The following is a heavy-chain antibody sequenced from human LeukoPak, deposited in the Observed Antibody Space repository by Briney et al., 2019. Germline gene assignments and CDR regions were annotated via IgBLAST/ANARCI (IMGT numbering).Heavy chain of an antibody. V-gene: IGHV3-15*01. J-gene: IGHJ6*03. CDR2: IKSKTDGGTT. Sequence: PGGSLRLSCAASGFTFSNAWMSWVRQAPGKGLEWVGRIKSKTDGGTTDYAAPVKGRFTISRDDSKNTLYLQMNSLKTEDTAVYYCNGCSWDYYYYYMDVWGKGTTVTVSS. CDR3: NGCSWDYYYYYMDV. CDR1: GFTFSNAW. D-gene: IGHD1-26*01.